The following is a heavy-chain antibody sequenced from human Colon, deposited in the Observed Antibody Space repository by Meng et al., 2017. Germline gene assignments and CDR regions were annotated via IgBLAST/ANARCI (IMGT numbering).Heavy chain of an antibody. Sequence: QVQLQESGPGLVKPSGTLSLTCAVSGDSIRSSNWWSWVRQPLGRGLEWIGEIYHSGSTNYNPSLKNRVTMTVDKSKNEFSLTLSSVTAADTAFYYCARVIYASGNMAHLDYWGQGTLVTVSS. V-gene: IGHV4-4*02. D-gene: IGHD3-10*01. CDR3: ARVIYASGNMAHLDY. J-gene: IGHJ4*02. CDR1: GDSIRSSNW. CDR2: IYHSGST.